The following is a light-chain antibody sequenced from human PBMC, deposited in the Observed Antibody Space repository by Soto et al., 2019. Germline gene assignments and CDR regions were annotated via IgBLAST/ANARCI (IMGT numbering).Light chain of an antibody. J-gene: IGKJ1*01. CDR1: QSVSSY. Sequence: EKVMTQSPATLSMSPGERATLSCRASQSVSSYLAWYQQKPGQAPRLLIYGASTRATGIPARFSGSGSGTEFTLTFSCLQSEDFAVYYCQQYNNWPSWTFGQGTKV. CDR3: QQYNNWPSWT. V-gene: IGKV3-15*01. CDR2: GAS.